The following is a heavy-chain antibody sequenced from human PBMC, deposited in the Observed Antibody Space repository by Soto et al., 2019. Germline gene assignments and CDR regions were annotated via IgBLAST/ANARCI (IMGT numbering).Heavy chain of an antibody. Sequence: QVQLVQSGAEVKKPGASVKVSCKASGYTFTNYDINWVRQATGQGLEWMGWMNPNNGNTGYAQKFQGRVTMPWNTSISTAYMELSSLRSEDTAVYYCARVPYYYDRSGYSHWFDPWGQGTLVTVSS. V-gene: IGHV1-8*01. CDR1: GYTFTNYD. J-gene: IGHJ5*02. D-gene: IGHD3-22*01. CDR3: ARVPYYYDRSGYSHWFDP. CDR2: MNPNNGNT.